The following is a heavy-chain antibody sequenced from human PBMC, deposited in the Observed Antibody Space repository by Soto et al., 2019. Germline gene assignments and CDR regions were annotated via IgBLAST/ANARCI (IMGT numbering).Heavy chain of an antibody. CDR1: GFTFFAYW. J-gene: IGHJ5*01. CDR3: AKEGDFGEDAGENWFDS. D-gene: IGHD4-17*01. CDR2: INSDGSHT. Sequence: EVQLVESGGGLVQPGGSLRLSCAASGFTFFAYWIHWVRQVPGKGLVWVSRINSDGSHTSYADSVRGRFTISRDNSKNTVYLQMNSLTAEDTAVYYCAKEGDFGEDAGENWFDSWGQGSLVTVSS. V-gene: IGHV3-74*01.